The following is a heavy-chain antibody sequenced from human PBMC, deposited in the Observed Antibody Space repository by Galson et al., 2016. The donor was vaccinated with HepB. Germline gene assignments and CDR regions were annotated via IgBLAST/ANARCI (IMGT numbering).Heavy chain of an antibody. CDR1: GFTFTNYA. Sequence: SLRLSCAASGFTFTNYAMTWVRPAPGKGLEWVSGISGSTANRFYADSVKGRFTISRDNAKKMLYLQMNSLGAEDTAVYYCAKAFVEWTYGMDVWGQGTTVTVSS. D-gene: IGHD3-3*01. CDR2: ISGSTANR. J-gene: IGHJ6*02. CDR3: AKAFVEWTYGMDV. V-gene: IGHV3-23*01.